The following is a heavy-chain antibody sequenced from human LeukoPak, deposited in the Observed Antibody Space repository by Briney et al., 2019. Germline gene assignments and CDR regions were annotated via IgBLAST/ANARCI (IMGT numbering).Heavy chain of an antibody. J-gene: IGHJ4*02. CDR2: ISGGGGNT. V-gene: IGHV3-23*01. CDR1: GFTFNNYG. CDR3: PKGSDYWSGLRRTDY. D-gene: IGHD3-3*01. Sequence: GGSLRLSCAASGFTFNNYGMSWVRQAPGKGLEWVSSISGGGGNTNYADSMKGRFTISRDNSNNTLYLQVNSLRGEDTAVYYCPKGSDYWSGLRRTDYWGQGTLVTVSS.